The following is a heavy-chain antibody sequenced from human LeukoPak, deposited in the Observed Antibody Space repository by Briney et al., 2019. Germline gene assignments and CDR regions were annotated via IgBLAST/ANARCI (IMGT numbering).Heavy chain of an antibody. J-gene: IGHJ3*02. CDR1: GGSISSYY. V-gene: IGHV4-59*01. CDR3: ARAEEYCSGGSCYSSRHDAFDI. CDR2: IYYSGST. D-gene: IGHD2-15*01. Sequence: SETLSLTCTVSGGSISSYYWSWIRQPPGKGLEWIGYIYYSGSTNYNPSLKSRVTISVDTSKNQFSLKLSSVTAADTAVYYCARAEEYCSGGSCYSSRHDAFDIWGQETMVTVSS.